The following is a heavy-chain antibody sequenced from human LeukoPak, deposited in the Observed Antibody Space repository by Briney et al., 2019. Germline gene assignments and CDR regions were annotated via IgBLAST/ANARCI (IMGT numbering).Heavy chain of an antibody. D-gene: IGHD3-22*01. Sequence: GGSLRLSCAASGFTFSSYSMNWVRQAPGKGLEWVSSISSSSSYIYYADSVKGRFTISRDNAKNSLYLQMNSLRVEDTAVYYCARDRDYYDSSGYRASDYWGQGTLVTVSS. J-gene: IGHJ4*02. CDR3: ARDRDYYDSSGYRASDY. V-gene: IGHV3-21*01. CDR2: ISSSSSYI. CDR1: GFTFSSYS.